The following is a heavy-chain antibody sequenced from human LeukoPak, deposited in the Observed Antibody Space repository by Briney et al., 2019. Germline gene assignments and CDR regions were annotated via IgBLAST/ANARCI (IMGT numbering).Heavy chain of an antibody. V-gene: IGHV1-69*04. Sequence: SVKVSCKASGYTFTGYYIHWVRQAPGQGLEWMGRIIPILGIANYAQKFQGRVTITADKSTSTAYMELSSLRSEDTAVYYCARDVGLPRFLEWLESYYYYYGMDVWGQGTTVTVSS. CDR3: ARDVGLPRFLEWLESYYYYYGMDV. CDR2: IIPILGIA. J-gene: IGHJ6*02. D-gene: IGHD3-3*01. CDR1: GYTFTGYY.